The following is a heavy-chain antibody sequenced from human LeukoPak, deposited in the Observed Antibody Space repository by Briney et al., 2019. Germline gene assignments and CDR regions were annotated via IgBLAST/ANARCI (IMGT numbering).Heavy chain of an antibody. J-gene: IGHJ4*02. CDR3: ARGDSSSWDGSSLDY. V-gene: IGHV1-69*04. CDR2: IIPILGIA. Sequence: ASVKVSCKASGGTFSSYAISWVRQAPGQGLEWMGRIIPILGIANYAQKFQGRVTITADKSTSTAYMELSSLRSEDTAVYYCARGDSSSWDGSSLDYWGQGTLVTVSS. D-gene: IGHD6-13*01. CDR1: GGTFSSYA.